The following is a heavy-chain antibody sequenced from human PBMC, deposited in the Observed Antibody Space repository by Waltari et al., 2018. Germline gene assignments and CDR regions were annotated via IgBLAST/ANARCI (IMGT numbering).Heavy chain of an antibody. J-gene: IGHJ5*02. CDR2: IHISGNT. CDR3: AREQYCSSTNCFSLSWFDP. Sequence: QVQLQESGPGVVKPSETLSLTCSVSGGSMRSFYWSWIRQSAGKGLEWIGRIHISGNTNYNPSIKSRVTMSVDTSKNPFSLKLSSVTAADTAVYYCAREQYCSSTNCFSLSWFDPWGQGTLVTVSS. CDR1: GGSMRSFY. D-gene: IGHD2-2*01. V-gene: IGHV4-4*07.